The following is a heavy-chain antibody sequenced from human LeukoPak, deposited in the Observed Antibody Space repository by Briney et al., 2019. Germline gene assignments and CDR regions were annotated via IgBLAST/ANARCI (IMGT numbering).Heavy chain of an antibody. Sequence: GGSLRLSCAASGFTLSSHAMHWVRQAPGKGLEWVAVISYDGSNKYYADSVKGRFTISRDNSKNTLYLQMNSLRAGDTAVYYCAKDLGQWLVEYYFDYWGQGTLVTVSS. CDR3: AKDLGQWLVEYYFDY. CDR1: GFTLSSHA. CDR2: ISYDGSNK. J-gene: IGHJ4*02. D-gene: IGHD6-19*01. V-gene: IGHV3-30*04.